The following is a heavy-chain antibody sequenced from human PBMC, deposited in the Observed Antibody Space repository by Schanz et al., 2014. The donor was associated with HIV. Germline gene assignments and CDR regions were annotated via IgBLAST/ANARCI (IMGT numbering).Heavy chain of an antibody. CDR1: GFSFSTYG. D-gene: IGHD4-17*01. Sequence: EVQLVESGGGLVKPGGSLRLSCAASGFSFSTYGMSWVRQAPGKGLECLSYISGSGATTYYADSVKGRFTISRDNAKSSLYLQMNNLRAEDTAVYFCAKASVTDYCDYWGQGTPVTVSS. CDR2: ISGSGATT. J-gene: IGHJ4*02. CDR3: AKASVTDYCDY. V-gene: IGHV3-48*01.